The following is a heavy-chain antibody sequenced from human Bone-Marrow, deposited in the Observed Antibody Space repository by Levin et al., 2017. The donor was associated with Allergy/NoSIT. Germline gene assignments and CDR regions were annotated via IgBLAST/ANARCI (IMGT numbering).Heavy chain of an antibody. CDR3: AAVRYSSGWSDFDY. D-gene: IGHD6-19*01. Sequence: SETLSLTCTVSGGSISSYYWSWIRQPPGKGLEWIGYIYYSGSTNYNPSLKSRVTISVDTSKIQFSLKLSSVTAADTAVYYCAAVRYSSGWSDFDYWGQGTLVTVSS. V-gene: IGHV4-59*08. CDR1: GGSISSYY. CDR2: IYYSGST. J-gene: IGHJ4*02.